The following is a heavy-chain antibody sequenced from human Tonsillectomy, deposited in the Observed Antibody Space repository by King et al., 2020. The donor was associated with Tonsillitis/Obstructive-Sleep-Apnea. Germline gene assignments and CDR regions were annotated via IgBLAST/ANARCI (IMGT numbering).Heavy chain of an antibody. J-gene: IGHJ4*02. CDR1: GGSVSSGSYY. Sequence: VQLQESGPGLVKPSETLSLTCTVSGGSVSSGSYYWSWIRQPPGKGLEWIGYIYYSGSTNYNPSLQSRVTISVDTSKNQFSLKLSSVTAADTAVYYCATAGLHLSNWGQGTLVTVSS. CDR3: ATAGLHLSN. CDR2: IYYSGST. V-gene: IGHV4-61*01. D-gene: IGHD3-16*01.